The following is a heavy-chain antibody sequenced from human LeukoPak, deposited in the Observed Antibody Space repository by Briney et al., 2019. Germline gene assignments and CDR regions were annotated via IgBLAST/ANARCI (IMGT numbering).Heavy chain of an antibody. Sequence: SETLSLTCAVYGGSFSGYYWSWIRQPPGEGLEWIGEINHSGSTNYNPSLKSRVTMSVDTSKNLFSLKLSSVTAADTAVYYCARRKLPGSSCLDYWGQGTLVTVSS. J-gene: IGHJ4*02. V-gene: IGHV4-34*01. CDR3: ARRKLPGSSCLDY. D-gene: IGHD6-13*01. CDR2: INHSGST. CDR1: GGSFSGYY.